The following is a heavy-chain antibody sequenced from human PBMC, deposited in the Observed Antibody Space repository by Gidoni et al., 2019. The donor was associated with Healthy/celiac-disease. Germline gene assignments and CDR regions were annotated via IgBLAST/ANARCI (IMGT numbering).Heavy chain of an antibody. D-gene: IGHD3-3*01. CDR1: GFTFSSYA. CDR2: ISYDGSNK. J-gene: IGHJ4*02. Sequence: QVQLVESGGGVVQPGRSLRLSCAASGFTFSSYAMHWVRQAPGKGLEWVAVISYDGSNKYYADSVKGRFTISRDNSKNTLYLQMNSLRAEDTAVYYCARGHDYDFPLESFDYWGQGTLVTVSS. CDR3: ARGHDYDFPLESFDY. V-gene: IGHV3-30-3*01.